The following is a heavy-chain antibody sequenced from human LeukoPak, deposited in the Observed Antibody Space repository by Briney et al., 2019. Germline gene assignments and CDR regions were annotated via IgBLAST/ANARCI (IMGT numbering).Heavy chain of an antibody. CDR2: ISHSGST. Sequence: SETLSLTCAVYGGSFSGYYWSWIRQPPGKGLEWIGEISHSGSTNYNPSLKSRVTISVDTSKNQFSLKLSSVTAADTAVYYCARGRRSGSYYYYYYYGMDVWGQGTTVTVSS. J-gene: IGHJ6*02. CDR1: GGSFSGYY. CDR3: ARGRRSGSYYYYYYYGMDV. V-gene: IGHV4-34*01. D-gene: IGHD1-26*01.